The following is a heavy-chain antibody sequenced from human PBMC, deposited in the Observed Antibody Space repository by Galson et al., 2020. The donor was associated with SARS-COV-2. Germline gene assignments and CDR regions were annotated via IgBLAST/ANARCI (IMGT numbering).Heavy chain of an antibody. V-gene: IGHV3-11*06. CDR2: LSSSSSYT. CDR3: ARLSNPPSQYYFYY. CDR1: GFTFSDYY. D-gene: IGHD4-4*01. J-gene: IGHJ4*02. Sequence: GESLKIPCPAPGFTFSDYYMRWILQAPGQGLEGVAYLSSSSSYTNYADPVKGRSTISRDNTKNSLYLQMNSLRAEDTAVYYCARLSNPPSQYYFYYWGQGTLVTVSS.